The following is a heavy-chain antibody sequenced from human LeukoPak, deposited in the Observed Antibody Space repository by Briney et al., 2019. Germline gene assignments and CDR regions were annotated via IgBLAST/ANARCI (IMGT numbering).Heavy chain of an antibody. CDR3: ASGFVVVPAAPPDY. CDR2: IYTSGST. J-gene: IGHJ4*02. V-gene: IGHV4-61*02. Sequence: PSETLSLTCTVSGGSISSGSYYWSWIRQPAGKGLEWNGRIYTSGSTNYNPSLKSRVTISVDTSKNQFSLKLSSVTAADTAVYYCASGFVVVPAAPPDYWGQGTLVTVSS. CDR1: GGSISSGSYY. D-gene: IGHD2-2*01.